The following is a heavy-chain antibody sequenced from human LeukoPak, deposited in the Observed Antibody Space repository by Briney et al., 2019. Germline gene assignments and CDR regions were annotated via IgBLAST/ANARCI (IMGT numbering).Heavy chain of an antibody. Sequence: KPSETLSLTCTVNGGSFSGYYWSWIRQPPGKGLEWIGEIHRSGSTNYNPSLKSRVTISVDTSKNQISLRLSSVTAADTAVYYCARGGSIAARGWIDPWGQGTLVTVSS. CDR3: ARGGSIAARGWIDP. CDR2: IHRSGST. J-gene: IGHJ5*02. V-gene: IGHV4-34*01. D-gene: IGHD6-6*01. CDR1: GGSFSGYY.